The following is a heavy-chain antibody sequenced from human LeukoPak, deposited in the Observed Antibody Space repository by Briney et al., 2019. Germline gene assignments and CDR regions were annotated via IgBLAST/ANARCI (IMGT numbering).Heavy chain of an antibody. D-gene: IGHD1-26*01. CDR3: ALSWELALDGSGYWYFDL. V-gene: IGHV1-2*02. CDR2: INPNSGGT. CDR1: GYTFTGYY. J-gene: IGHJ2*01. Sequence: ASVKVSCKASGYTFTGYYMHWVRQAPGQGLEWMGWINPNSGGTNYAQKFQGRVTMTRDTSISTAYMELSRLRSDDTAVYYCALSWELALDGSGYWYFDLWGRGTLVTVSS.